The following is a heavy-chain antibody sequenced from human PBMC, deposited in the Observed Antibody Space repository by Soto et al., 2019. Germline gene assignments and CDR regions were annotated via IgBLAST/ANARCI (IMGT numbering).Heavy chain of an antibody. CDR3: ARVSYGDSSFDY. CDR2: IYYSGST. CDR1: GGSISSGGYY. J-gene: IGHJ4*02. Sequence: PPETLSLTCTVSGGSISSGGYYWSWIRQHPGKGLEWIGYIYYSGSTYYNPSLKSRVTISVDTSKNQFSLKLSSVTAADTAVYYCARVSYGDSSFDYWGQGTLVTVSS. V-gene: IGHV4-31*03. D-gene: IGHD4-17*01.